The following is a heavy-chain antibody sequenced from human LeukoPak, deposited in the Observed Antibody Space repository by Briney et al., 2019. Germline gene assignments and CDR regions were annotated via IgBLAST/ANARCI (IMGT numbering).Heavy chain of an antibody. CDR3: AELGITMIGGV. D-gene: IGHD3-10*02. CDR2: ISSSGSTI. Sequence: PGGSLRLSCAASGFTFSSYEMNWVRQAPGKGLEWVPYISSSGSTIYYAVSVKGRFTISRDNAKNSLYLQMNSLRAEDTAVYYCAELGITMIGGVWGKGTTVTISS. J-gene: IGHJ6*04. V-gene: IGHV3-48*03. CDR1: GFTFSSYE.